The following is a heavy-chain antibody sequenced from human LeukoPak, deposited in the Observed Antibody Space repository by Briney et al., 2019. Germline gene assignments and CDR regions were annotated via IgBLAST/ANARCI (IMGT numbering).Heavy chain of an antibody. Sequence: SETLSLTCTVSGGSISSYYWSWIRQPPGKGLEWIGYIYYSGSTNYNPSLKSRVTISVDTSKNQFSLKPSSVTAADTAVYYCARAPLRSLYSSGWYWDYWGQGTLVTVSS. J-gene: IGHJ4*02. D-gene: IGHD6-19*01. CDR1: GGSISSYY. CDR3: ARAPLRSLYSSGWYWDY. CDR2: IYYSGST. V-gene: IGHV4-59*01.